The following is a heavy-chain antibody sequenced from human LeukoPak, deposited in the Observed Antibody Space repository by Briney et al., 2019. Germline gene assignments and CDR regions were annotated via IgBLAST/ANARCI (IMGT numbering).Heavy chain of an antibody. Sequence: GGSLRLSCAASGFTFDDYAMHWVRQAPGKGLEWVSGISWNSGSIGYADSVKGRFTISRDNAKNSLYLQMSSLRAEDTALYYCAKDIDPYYYDSSGYSSAFDIWGQGTMVTVSS. CDR1: GFTFDDYA. CDR2: ISWNSGSI. CDR3: AKDIDPYYYDSSGYSSAFDI. D-gene: IGHD3-22*01. J-gene: IGHJ3*02. V-gene: IGHV3-9*01.